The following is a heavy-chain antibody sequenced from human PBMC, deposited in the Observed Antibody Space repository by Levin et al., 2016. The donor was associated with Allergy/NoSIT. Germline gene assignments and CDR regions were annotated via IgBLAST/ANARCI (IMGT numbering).Heavy chain of an antibody. D-gene: IGHD3-10*01. CDR1: GFAFENHG. V-gene: IGHV3-33*01. J-gene: IGHJ6*02. CDR2: IWYDGNEK. Sequence: GGSLRLSCAASGFAFENHGMHWVRQAPGKGLEWVAMIWYDGNEKNYADSVKGRFSVSRDNSKKTVYLQMSSLGVEDTALYYCARGPPRSYGMDVWGQGTTVTVSS. CDR3: ARGPPRSYGMDV.